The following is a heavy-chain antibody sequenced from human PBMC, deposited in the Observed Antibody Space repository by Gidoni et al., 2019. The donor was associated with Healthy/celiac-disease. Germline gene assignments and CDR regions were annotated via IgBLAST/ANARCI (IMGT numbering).Heavy chain of an antibody. D-gene: IGHD2-15*01. CDR1: GFTFSDYY. CDR2: ISSSGSTI. CDR3: ARKPQPHDIVVVVAAEDWYFDL. V-gene: IGHV3-11*01. Sequence: QVQLVESGGGLVKPGGSLRLSCAASGFTFSDYYMSWIRQAPGKGLEWVSYISSSGSTIYYADSVKGRFTISRDNAKNSLYLQMNSLRAEDTALYYCARKPQPHDIVVVVAAEDWYFDLWGRGTLVTVSS. J-gene: IGHJ2*01.